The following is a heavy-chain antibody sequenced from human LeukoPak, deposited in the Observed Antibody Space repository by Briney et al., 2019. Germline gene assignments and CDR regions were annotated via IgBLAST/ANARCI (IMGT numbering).Heavy chain of an antibody. CDR1: GFTFSSYS. CDR3: ARDLWFGELGVDYFDY. D-gene: IGHD3-10*01. Sequence: GGSLRLSCAASGFTFSSYSMNWVRQAPGKGLEWVSSISSSSSYIYYADSVKGRFTISRGNAKNSLYLQMNSLRAEDTAVYYCARDLWFGELGVDYFDYWGQGTLVTVSS. V-gene: IGHV3-21*01. J-gene: IGHJ4*02. CDR2: ISSSSSYI.